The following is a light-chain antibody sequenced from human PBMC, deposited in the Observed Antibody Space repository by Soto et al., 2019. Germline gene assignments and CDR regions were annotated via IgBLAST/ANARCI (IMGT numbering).Light chain of an antibody. CDR2: DAF. J-gene: IGKJ4*01. Sequence: TVLTQSPATLSLSPGERATLSSKASESIGNSLGWFQQKPGQAPRLLIDDAFNRATGVPARVTGSGSGSDFTLTISRLEPEDFGVYYCRQRYNWPLTFGGGTKVEIK. CDR3: RQRYNWPLT. V-gene: IGKV3-11*01. CDR1: ESIGNS.